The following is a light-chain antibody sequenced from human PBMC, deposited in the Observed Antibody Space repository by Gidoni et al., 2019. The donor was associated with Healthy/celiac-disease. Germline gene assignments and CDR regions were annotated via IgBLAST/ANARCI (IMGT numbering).Light chain of an antibody. Sequence: LSPGERATLSCRASQSVSSYLAWYQQKPGQAPRLLIYDASNRATGIPARFSGSGSGTDFTLTISSLEPEDFAVYYCQQRSNWPPPITFXXXTRLEIK. V-gene: IGKV3-11*01. CDR2: DAS. CDR1: QSVSSY. CDR3: QQRSNWPPPIT. J-gene: IGKJ5*01.